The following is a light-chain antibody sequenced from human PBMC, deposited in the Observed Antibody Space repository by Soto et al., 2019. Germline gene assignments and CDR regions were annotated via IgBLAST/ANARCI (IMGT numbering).Light chain of an antibody. Sequence: QSALTQPRSVSGSPGESVTISCSGTSSDVGSYNYVSWYQQYPGKAPKVMIYDVSERPSEVPVRFSGSTSGNTASLTISGLQSEDEAEYFCCSYSGSDSLLFGGGTKLTVL. V-gene: IGLV2-11*01. CDR2: DVS. CDR1: SSDVGSYNY. J-gene: IGLJ2*01. CDR3: CSYSGSDSLL.